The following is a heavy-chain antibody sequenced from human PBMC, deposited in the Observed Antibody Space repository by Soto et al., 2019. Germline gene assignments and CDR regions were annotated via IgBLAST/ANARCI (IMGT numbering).Heavy chain of an antibody. D-gene: IGHD1-7*01. V-gene: IGHV6-1*01. CDR2: TYYRSRWYN. J-gene: IGHJ6*03. CDR3: AGTTSHQWYYMDV. Sequence: PSPTLSLTCAISGDSVSSNSAAWNWIRLSPSRGLEWLARTYYRSRWYNDYAVSVRSRITVNPDTSKNQFSLQLTSVTPEDTAVYYCAGTTSHQWYYMDVWGKGTKVTVSS. CDR1: GDSVSSNSAA.